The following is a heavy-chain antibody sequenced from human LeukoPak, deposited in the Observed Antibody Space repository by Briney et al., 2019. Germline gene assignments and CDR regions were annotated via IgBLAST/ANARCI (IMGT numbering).Heavy chain of an antibody. CDR1: GFTFSDYA. Sequence: GGSLRLSCAASGFTFSDYAMHWVRQAPGKGLEWVAVISKDGSDKYYPGSVRGRFTISRDNSKNTLYLQMNSLRAEDTAVYFCARASTSGWDGFDHWGQGTLVTVSS. D-gene: IGHD6-19*01. J-gene: IGHJ4*02. CDR3: ARASTSGWDGFDH. CDR2: ISKDGSDK. V-gene: IGHV3-30*14.